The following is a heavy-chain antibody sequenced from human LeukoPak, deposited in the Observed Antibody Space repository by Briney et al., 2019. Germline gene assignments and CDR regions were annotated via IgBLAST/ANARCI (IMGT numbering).Heavy chain of an antibody. CDR2: ISGSSSNT. V-gene: IGHV1-18*04. CDR1: GYTFTDYY. Sequence: ASVKVSCKASGYTFTDYYMHWVRQAPGQGLEWMGWISGSSSNTNYAQRLQGRVTMTTDTSTTTAYMELRSLRSDDTAVYYCARATGTWGHDGFDIWGQGTMVTVSS. CDR3: ARATGTWGHDGFDI. J-gene: IGHJ3*02. D-gene: IGHD3-16*01.